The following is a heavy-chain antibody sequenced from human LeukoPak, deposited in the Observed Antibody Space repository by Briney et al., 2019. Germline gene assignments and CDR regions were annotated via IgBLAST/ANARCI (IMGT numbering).Heavy chain of an antibody. D-gene: IGHD2-2*01. Sequence: PGGSLRLSCAASGFTFSSYGMHWVRQAPGKGLEWVAVISYDGSNKYYADSVKGRFTISRDNSKNTLYLQMSSLRAEDTAVYYCAKGKHCSSTSCSSKYYYGMDVWGQGTTVTVSS. V-gene: IGHV3-30*18. J-gene: IGHJ6*02. CDR1: GFTFSSYG. CDR3: AKGKHCSSTSCSSKYYYGMDV. CDR2: ISYDGSNK.